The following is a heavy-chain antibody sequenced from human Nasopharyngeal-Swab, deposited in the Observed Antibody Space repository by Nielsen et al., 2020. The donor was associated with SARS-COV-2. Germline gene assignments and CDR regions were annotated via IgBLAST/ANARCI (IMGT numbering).Heavy chain of an antibody. V-gene: IGHV1-46*01. D-gene: IGHD4-17*01. Sequence: RQASGQGSEWMGIINPSGGRTNYAQKFQGRVTMTRDTSTSTVYTELSSLRSEDTAVYYCARDFGYGDYGGGFDYWGQGTLVTVSS. CDR2: INPSGGRT. CDR3: ARDFGYGDYGGGFDY. J-gene: IGHJ4*02.